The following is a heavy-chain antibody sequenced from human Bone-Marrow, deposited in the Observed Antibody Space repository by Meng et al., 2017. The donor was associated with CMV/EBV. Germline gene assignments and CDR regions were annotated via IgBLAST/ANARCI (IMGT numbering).Heavy chain of an antibody. CDR2: IYGGGNT. Sequence: EVPLVESGGGLVQPGGSLRLSCAASGFTVSSNYMSWVRQAPGKGLEWVSVIYGGGNTYYTDSVKGRFTISRDNSKNTLYLQMNSLRAEDTAVYYCARDPGATVNWGQGTLVTVSS. CDR1: GFTVSSNY. V-gene: IGHV3-66*01. CDR3: ARDPGATVN. J-gene: IGHJ4*02. D-gene: IGHD1-26*01.